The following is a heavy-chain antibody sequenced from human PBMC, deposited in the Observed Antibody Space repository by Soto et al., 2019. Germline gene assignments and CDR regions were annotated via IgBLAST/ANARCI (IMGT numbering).Heavy chain of an antibody. J-gene: IGHJ4*02. V-gene: IGHV3-9*01. CDR3: VKLRNSSDTGNFDY. Sequence: EVQLVESGGGFVQPGRSLRLSCTASGFAFGGYAMHWVRQAPGKGLEWVSGLSWDSGGINYADSVKGRFTISRDNAKKSLYLQMNSLRPEDTALYYCVKLRNSSDTGNFDYWGQGILVNVSS. CDR1: GFAFGGYA. D-gene: IGHD3-10*01. CDR2: LSWDSGGI.